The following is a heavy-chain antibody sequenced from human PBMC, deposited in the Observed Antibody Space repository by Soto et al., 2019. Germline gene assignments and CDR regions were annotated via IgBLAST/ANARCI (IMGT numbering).Heavy chain of an antibody. CDR1: GGSISSYY. V-gene: IGHV4-59*01. CDR3: ARDPGFWSGYSTGYYYGMDV. CDR2: IYYSGST. Sequence: SETLSLTCTVSGGSISSYYWSWIRQPPGKGLEWIGYIYYSGSTNYNPSLKSRVTISVDTSKNQFSLKLSSVTAADTAVYYCARDPGFWSGYSTGYYYGMDVWGQGTTVTVSS. J-gene: IGHJ6*02. D-gene: IGHD3-3*01.